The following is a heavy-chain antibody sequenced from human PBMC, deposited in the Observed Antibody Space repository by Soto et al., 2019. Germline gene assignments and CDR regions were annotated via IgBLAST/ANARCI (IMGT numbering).Heavy chain of an antibody. CDR3: ARAGSRITIFGVVPRSYGMDV. CDR2: INHSGST. D-gene: IGHD3-3*01. J-gene: IGHJ6*02. V-gene: IGHV4-34*01. Sequence: SETLSLTCTVAGGSISSYYWSWTRQPPGKGLEWIGEINHSGSTNYNPSLKSRVTISVDTSKNQFSRKLSSVTAADTAVYYCARAGSRITIFGVVPRSYGMDVWGRGTTVTVS. CDR1: GGSISSYY.